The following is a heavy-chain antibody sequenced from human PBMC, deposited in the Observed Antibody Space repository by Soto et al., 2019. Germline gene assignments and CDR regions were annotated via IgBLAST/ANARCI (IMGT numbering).Heavy chain of an antibody. CDR3: ARISCSGGSCYLHYYYYMDV. CDR2: IFSNGEK. CDR1: GFSLSNARMG. V-gene: IGHV2-26*01. D-gene: IGHD2-15*01. Sequence: SGPTLVNTTETLTLTCTVSGFSLSNARMGVSWIRQPPGKALEWLAHIFSNGEKSYSTSLKSRLTISKDTSKSQVVLTMTNMDPVDTATYYCARISCSGGSCYLHYYYYMDVWGKGTTVTVSS. J-gene: IGHJ6*03.